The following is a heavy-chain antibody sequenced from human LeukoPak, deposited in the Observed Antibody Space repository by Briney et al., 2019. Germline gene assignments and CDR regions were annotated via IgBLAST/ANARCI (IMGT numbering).Heavy chain of an antibody. V-gene: IGHV1-24*01. CDR2: FDPEVGET. CDR3: ELQSSRAYCSSTSCQNFDY. Sequence: ASVKVSCKVSGYTLTVLSMHWVRQAPGQGLEWMGGFDPEVGETIYAQKFHGRVTMTEDTSTSTAYMELSSLRSGDTAVYYCELQSSRAYCSSTSCQNFDYWGQGTLVTVSS. CDR1: GYTLTVLS. J-gene: IGHJ4*02. D-gene: IGHD2-2*01.